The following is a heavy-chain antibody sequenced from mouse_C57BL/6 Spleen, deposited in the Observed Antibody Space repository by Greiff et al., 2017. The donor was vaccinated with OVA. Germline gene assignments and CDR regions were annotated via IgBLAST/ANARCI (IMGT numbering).Heavy chain of an antibody. J-gene: IGHJ4*01. CDR2: IDPSDSYT. Sequence: VQLQQPGAELVRPGTSVKLSCKASGYTFTSYWMHWVKQRPGQGLEWIGVIDPSDSYTNYNQKFKGKATLTVDTSSSTAYMQLSSLTSEDSAVYYCARWEDYDENYYAMDYWGQGTSVTVSS. CDR1: GYTFTSYW. D-gene: IGHD2-4*01. V-gene: IGHV1-59*01. CDR3: ARWEDYDENYYAMDY.